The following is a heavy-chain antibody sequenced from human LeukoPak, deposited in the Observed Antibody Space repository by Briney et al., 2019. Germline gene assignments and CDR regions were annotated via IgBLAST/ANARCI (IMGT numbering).Heavy chain of an antibody. Sequence: GGSLRLSCAASGFTFSSYAMSWVRQAPGKRLEWVSAISGSGGGTYYADSVKGRFTISRDNSKNTLYLQMNSLRAEDTAVYYCAEPEGGYYDIRPDWGQGTLVTVSS. CDR3: AEPEGGYYDIRPD. D-gene: IGHD3-22*01. J-gene: IGHJ4*02. V-gene: IGHV3-23*01. CDR1: GFTFSSYA. CDR2: ISGSGGGT.